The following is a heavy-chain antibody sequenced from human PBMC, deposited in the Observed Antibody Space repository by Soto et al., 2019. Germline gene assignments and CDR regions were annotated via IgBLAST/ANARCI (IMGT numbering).Heavy chain of an antibody. D-gene: IGHD4-17*01. J-gene: IGHJ4*02. CDR1: GGSMSSNY. Sequence: KPSETLSLTCTVSGGSMSSNYWTWIRQSPGEGLEWIGYIYYTGSTKYNPSLKSRVTISLDTSKNQFSLRLTSVTSADTAVYYCARGGSYGDFFDYWGQGAQVTVSS. CDR3: ARGGSYGDFFDY. CDR2: IYYTGST. V-gene: IGHV4-59*01.